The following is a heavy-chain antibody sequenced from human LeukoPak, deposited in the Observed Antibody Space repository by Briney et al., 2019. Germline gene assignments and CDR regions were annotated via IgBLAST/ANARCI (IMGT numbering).Heavy chain of an antibody. D-gene: IGHD4-17*01. J-gene: IGHJ4*02. Sequence: PSETLSLTCTVSGGSVSSGSYYWSWIRQPPGKGLEWIGYIYYSGSTNYNPSLKSRVTISVDTSKNQFSLKLSSVTAADTAVYYCARLSGPYGDYHFDYWGQGTLVTVSS. V-gene: IGHV4-61*01. CDR1: GGSVSSGSYY. CDR2: IYYSGST. CDR3: ARLSGPYGDYHFDY.